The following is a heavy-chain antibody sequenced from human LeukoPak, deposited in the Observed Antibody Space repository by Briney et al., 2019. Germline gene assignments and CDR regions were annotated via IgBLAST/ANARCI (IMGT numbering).Heavy chain of an antibody. CDR3: AKDTTAWWHHRAYMNV. CDR2: IGGSGDKA. J-gene: IGHJ6*03. CDR1: GFTFSSYA. Sequence: EGSLRLSCAASGFTFSSYAMSWVRQAPGGRLEWGSAIGGSGDKAYHADSVKGRFTISRDNSDNRVSLQMDSLRAEDTAVYFCAKDTTAWWHHRAYMNVWGKGTTVTVSS. V-gene: IGHV3-23*01. D-gene: IGHD2-8*02.